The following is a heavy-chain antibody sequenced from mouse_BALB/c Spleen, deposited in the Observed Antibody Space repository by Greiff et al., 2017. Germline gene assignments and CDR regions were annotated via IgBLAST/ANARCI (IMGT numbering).Heavy chain of an antibody. CDR1: GYSFTGYT. V-gene: IGHV1-18*01. CDR3: ARGRQLGLRYAMDY. Sequence: DVQLQESGPELVKPGASMKISCKASGYSFTGYTMNWVKQSHGKNLEWIGLINPYNGGTSYNQKFKGKATLTVDKSSSTAYMELLSLTSEDSAVYYCARGRQLGLRYAMDYWGQGTSVTVSS. D-gene: IGHD3-2*01. CDR2: INPYNGGT. J-gene: IGHJ4*01.